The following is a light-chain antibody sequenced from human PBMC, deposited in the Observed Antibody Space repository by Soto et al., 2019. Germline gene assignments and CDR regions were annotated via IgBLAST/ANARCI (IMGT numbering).Light chain of an antibody. J-gene: IGLJ2*01. CDR1: SSDVGLYNY. CDR2: EVS. V-gene: IGLV2-14*03. Sequence: QSALTQPASVSGSPGQSITISCTGTSSDVGLYNYVSWYQQHPGKVPKLLIYEVSKRPSGVSDRFSGSKSGNTASLTISGLQAEDEAHYYCSSYTGSNTLVIFGGGTKLTVL. CDR3: SSYTGSNTLVI.